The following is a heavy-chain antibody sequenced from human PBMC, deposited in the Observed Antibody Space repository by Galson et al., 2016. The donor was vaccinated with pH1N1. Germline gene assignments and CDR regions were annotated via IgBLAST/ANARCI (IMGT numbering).Heavy chain of an antibody. J-gene: IGHJ6*02. CDR2: INTNTGNP. V-gene: IGHV7-4-1*04. D-gene: IGHD2-2*01. CDR1: GYTFTSNA. Sequence: SVKVSCKASGYTFTSNAMNWVRQAPGQGLEWMGWINTNTGNPTYAQGFTGRFVFSLDTSVSMAYLQISSLKAEDTAVYYCARSYCSSTSCYGGSYYYYGMDVWGQGTTFTVSS. CDR3: ARSYCSSTSCYGGSYYYYGMDV.